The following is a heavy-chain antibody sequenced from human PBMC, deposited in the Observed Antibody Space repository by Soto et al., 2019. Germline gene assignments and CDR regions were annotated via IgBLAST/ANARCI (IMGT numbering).Heavy chain of an antibody. D-gene: IGHD5-12*01. Sequence: EVQVVESGGGLIQPGGSLRLSCVVSGFTDSSTNYMSWDRQAPGKGLEWVSVIYSGGTTFYADSVRGRFTISRDNSKNTLYLQMNSLRSEDTAVYYCHGYGYWGQGTLVTVSS. J-gene: IGHJ4*02. CDR3: HGYGY. CDR2: IYSGGTT. CDR1: GFTDSSTNY. V-gene: IGHV3-53*01.